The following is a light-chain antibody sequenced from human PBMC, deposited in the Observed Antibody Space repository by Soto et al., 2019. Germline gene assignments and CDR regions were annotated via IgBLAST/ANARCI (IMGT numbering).Light chain of an antibody. J-gene: IGKJ2*01. CDR3: QQSYSNPMYT. CDR1: QYIRTY. CDR2: AAS. Sequence: DIQMTQSPSSLSASVGDRVTISCRASQYIRTYLNWYQQKPGKAPKLLIYAASNLQNGVPSRFSGSASGAEFTLTISSLQPEDFATYYCQQSYSNPMYTFGQGTKLEIK. V-gene: IGKV1-39*01.